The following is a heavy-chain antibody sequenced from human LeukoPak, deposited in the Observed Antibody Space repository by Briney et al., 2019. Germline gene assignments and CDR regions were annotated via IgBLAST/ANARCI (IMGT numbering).Heavy chain of an antibody. CDR2: IYYSGST. J-gene: IGHJ4*02. Sequence: SETLSLTCTVSGGSISSSSYYWGWIRQPPGKGLEWIGSIYYSGSTYYNPSLKSRVTISVDTSKNHFSLKLTSVTAADTAVYYCARQTGSGLFILPGGQGTLVTVSS. D-gene: IGHD3-10*01. CDR1: GGSISSSSYY. CDR3: ARQTGSGLFILP. V-gene: IGHV4-39*01.